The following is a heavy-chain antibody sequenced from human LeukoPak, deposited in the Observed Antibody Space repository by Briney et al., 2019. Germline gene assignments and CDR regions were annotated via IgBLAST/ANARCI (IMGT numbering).Heavy chain of an antibody. V-gene: IGHV4-61*02. D-gene: IGHD3-22*01. J-gene: IGHJ4*02. Sequence: SETLSLTCTVSGGSISSGSYYWSWIRQPAGKGLEWIGRIYTSGSTNYNPSLKSRVTISVDMSKNQFSLKLSSVTAADTAVYYCARDRKYYYDSSGYYNYYFDYWGQGTLVTVSS. CDR1: GGSISSGSYY. CDR3: ARDRKYYYDSSGYYNYYFDY. CDR2: IYTSGST.